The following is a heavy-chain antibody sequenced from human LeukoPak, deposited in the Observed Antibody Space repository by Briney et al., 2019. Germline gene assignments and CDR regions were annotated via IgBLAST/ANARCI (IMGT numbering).Heavy chain of an antibody. Sequence: SETLSLTCTVSGGSISNYYWSWIRQPPGKGLEWIGYIYYSGSTNYNPSLKSRVTISVDTSKNQFSLKLSSVTAADTAVYYCARASRGYCSGGSCYSWSFYYYYYMDVWGKGTTVTISS. CDR3: ARASRGYCSGGSCYSWSFYYYYYMDV. D-gene: IGHD2-15*01. CDR1: GGSISNYY. J-gene: IGHJ6*03. CDR2: IYYSGST. V-gene: IGHV4-59*01.